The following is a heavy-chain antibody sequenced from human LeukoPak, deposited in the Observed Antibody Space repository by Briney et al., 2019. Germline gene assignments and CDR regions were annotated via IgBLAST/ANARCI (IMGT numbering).Heavy chain of an antibody. J-gene: IGHJ3*02. CDR1: GFTFSSYA. V-gene: IGHV3-23*01. D-gene: IGHD6-13*01. CDR2: ISGSGGST. Sequence: GGSLGLSCAASGFTFSSYAMSWVRQAPGKGLEWGSAISGSGGSTYYADSVKGRFTISRDNSKNTLYLQMNSLRAEDTAVYYCAKDQSSGWSIDAFDIWGQGTMVTVSS. CDR3: AKDQSSGWSIDAFDI.